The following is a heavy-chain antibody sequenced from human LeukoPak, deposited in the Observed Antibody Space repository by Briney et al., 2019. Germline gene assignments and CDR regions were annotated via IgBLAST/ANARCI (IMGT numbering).Heavy chain of an antibody. CDR3: ARVKGYGGMRGAFDI. Sequence: ASVKVSCKASGYTFTSDYMHWVRQAPGQGLEWMGIINPSGGSTSYAQKFQGRVTMTRDTSTSTVYMELSSLRSEDAAVYCCARVKGYGGMRGAFDIWGQGTMVTVSS. CDR2: INPSGGST. V-gene: IGHV1-46*01. J-gene: IGHJ3*02. CDR1: GYTFTSDY. D-gene: IGHD4-23*01.